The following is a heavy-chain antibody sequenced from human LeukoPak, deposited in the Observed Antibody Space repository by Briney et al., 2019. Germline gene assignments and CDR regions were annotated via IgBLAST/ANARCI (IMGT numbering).Heavy chain of an antibody. CDR1: GGSISSSSYY. J-gene: IGHJ3*02. Sequence: GTLSLTCTVSGGSISSSSYYWGWIRQPPGKGLEWVSYISSSGSTIYYADSVKGRFTISRDNAKNSLYLQMNSLRAEDTAVYYCARALRITMIVDAFDIWGQGTMVTVSS. V-gene: IGHV3-11*01. CDR2: ISSSGSTI. CDR3: ARALRITMIVDAFDI. D-gene: IGHD3-22*01.